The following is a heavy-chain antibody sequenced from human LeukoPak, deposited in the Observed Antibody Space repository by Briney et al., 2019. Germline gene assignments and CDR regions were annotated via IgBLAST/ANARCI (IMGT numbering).Heavy chain of an antibody. V-gene: IGHV4-61*01. CDR2: LYYSGST. J-gene: IGHJ2*01. CDR3: ARDRVGGYDYAYFDL. D-gene: IGHD5-12*01. Sequence: SETLSLTCTVSGGSVSNGNYYWSWIRQPPGKGLEWIGYLYYSGSTNYNPSLKSRVTISIDTSKNQFSLKLSSVTAADTAVYYCARDRVGGYDYAYFDLWGRGTLVTVSS. CDR1: GGSVSNGNYY.